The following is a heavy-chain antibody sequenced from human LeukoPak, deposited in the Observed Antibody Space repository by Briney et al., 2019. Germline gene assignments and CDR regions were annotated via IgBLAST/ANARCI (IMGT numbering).Heavy chain of an antibody. CDR2: VYHSGGA. Sequence: SETLSLTCAVSGASIDSHSWWSWVRQPPGKGLEWIGEVYHSGGANYKPSLKSRVTMSVDTSKNHFSLKLTSVTAADTAVYYCAYNRNFALDNWGQGTLVTVSS. CDR3: AYNRNFALDN. D-gene: IGHD1-14*01. J-gene: IGHJ4*02. CDR1: GASIDSHSW. V-gene: IGHV4/OR15-8*01.